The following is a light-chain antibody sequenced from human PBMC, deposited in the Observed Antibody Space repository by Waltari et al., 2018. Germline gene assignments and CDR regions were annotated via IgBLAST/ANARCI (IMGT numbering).Light chain of an antibody. Sequence: DIQMTQSPSSLSASVGDRVTITYRASQSISSYINWYQQKPGKAPKLLIYAASNLQSGVPSRFSGSGSGTDFTLTISSLQPEDFTTYYCQQSYSTPRTFGQGTKVEIK. CDR2: AAS. CDR3: QQSYSTPRT. CDR1: QSISSY. J-gene: IGKJ1*01. V-gene: IGKV1-39*01.